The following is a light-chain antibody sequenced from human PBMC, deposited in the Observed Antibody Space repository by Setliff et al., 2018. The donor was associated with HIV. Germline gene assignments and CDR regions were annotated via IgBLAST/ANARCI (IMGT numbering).Light chain of an antibody. J-gene: IGLJ2*01. CDR1: SSDVGAYNY. V-gene: IGLV2-8*01. CDR3: SSYAGSNKLV. CDR2: EVN. Sequence: QSALAQPRSVSGSPGQSVTFSCSGSSSDVGAYNYVSWYQQHPGRAPKLMIYEVNKRPSGVPDRFSGSKSGNTASLTVSGLQAEDEADYYCSSYAGSNKLVFGGGTKVTVL.